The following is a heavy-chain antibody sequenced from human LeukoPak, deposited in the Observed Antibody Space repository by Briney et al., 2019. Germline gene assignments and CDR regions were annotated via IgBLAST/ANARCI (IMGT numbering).Heavy chain of an antibody. J-gene: IGHJ3*02. CDR2: ISSSGSTI. CDR1: GFTFSDYY. D-gene: IGHD3-10*01. V-gene: IGHV3-11*01. Sequence: GGSLRLSCAASGFTFSDYYMSWIRQAPGKGLEWVSYISSSGSTIYYADSVKGRFTISRDNVKNSLYLQMNSLRAEDTAVYYCARDGRGALITMVRGVLRSDPFDIWGQGTMVTVSS. CDR3: ARDGRGALITMVRGVLRSDPFDI.